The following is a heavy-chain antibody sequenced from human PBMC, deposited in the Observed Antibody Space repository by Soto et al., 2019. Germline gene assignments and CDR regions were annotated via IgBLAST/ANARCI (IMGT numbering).Heavy chain of an antibody. D-gene: IGHD2-15*01. CDR1: GFTISNYD. Sequence: GRLLRLSCAASGFTISNYDMSWVSQAPGKGLEWVSVISHSGSGTYYADSVKGRFTISRDYSHNTLYLQMDSLRVEDTAVYYCARDSGQIRGSYGVGVWGPGTSVTGPS. J-gene: IGHJ6*02. CDR2: ISHSGSGT. CDR3: ARDSGQIRGSYGVGV. V-gene: IGHV3-23*01.